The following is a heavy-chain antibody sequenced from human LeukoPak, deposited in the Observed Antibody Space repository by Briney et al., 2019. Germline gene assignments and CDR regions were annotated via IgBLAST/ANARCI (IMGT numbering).Heavy chain of an antibody. D-gene: IGHD3-16*02. CDR2: IYYSGST. V-gene: IGHV4-59*02. Sequence: KPSETQSLTCTVSGGPVSSYYWSWLPQPPGKALEWIGYIYYSGSTNYNPSLKSRVTISVDTSKNQFSLKLSSVTAADTAVYYCARYVWGSYPTFEDYWGQGTLVTVSS. J-gene: IGHJ4*02. CDR1: GGPVSSYY. CDR3: ARYVWGSYPTFEDY.